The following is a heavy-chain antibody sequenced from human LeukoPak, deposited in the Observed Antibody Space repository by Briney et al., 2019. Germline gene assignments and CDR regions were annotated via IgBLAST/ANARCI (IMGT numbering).Heavy chain of an antibody. CDR2: ISSSSSTI. J-gene: IGHJ4*02. Sequence: GGSLRLSCAASGFTFSSYSMNWVRQAPGKGLEWVSYISSSSSTIYYADSLKGRFTTSRDNAKNSLYLQMNSLRAEDTAVYYCARDLVVPAGNWGQGTLVTVSS. V-gene: IGHV3-48*01. CDR1: GFTFSSYS. D-gene: IGHD2-2*01. CDR3: ARDLVVPAGN.